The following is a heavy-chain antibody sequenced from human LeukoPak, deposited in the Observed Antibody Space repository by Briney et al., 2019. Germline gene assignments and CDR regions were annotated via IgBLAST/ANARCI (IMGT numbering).Heavy chain of an antibody. D-gene: IGHD3-3*01. J-gene: IGHJ1*01. CDR1: GFTFSSHA. V-gene: IGHV3-23*01. Sequence: GGSLRLSCAASGFTFSSHAMSWVRQAPGKGLEWVSAISGGGDNTYYADSVKGRFTISRDNSKTTLYLQMHSLRAEDTALYYCAKLTYYDFWSGYQYFQHWGQGTLVTVSS. CDR3: AKLTYYDFWSGYQYFQH. CDR2: ISGGGDNT.